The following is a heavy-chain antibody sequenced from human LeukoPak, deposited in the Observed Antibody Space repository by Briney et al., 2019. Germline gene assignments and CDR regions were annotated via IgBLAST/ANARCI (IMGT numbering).Heavy chain of an antibody. CDR2: INTNSGDT. J-gene: IGHJ3*02. D-gene: IGHD3-22*01. CDR3: ARTLVVINDAFDI. V-gene: IGHV1-2*02. CDR1: GYTFTSYD. Sequence: GASVKVSCKASGYTFTSYDIDWVRQAPGQGLEWMGWINTNSGDTNYAQKLQGRVSMTGDTSISTADMELSRLRSDDTAVYYCARTLVVINDAFDIWGQGTMVTVSS.